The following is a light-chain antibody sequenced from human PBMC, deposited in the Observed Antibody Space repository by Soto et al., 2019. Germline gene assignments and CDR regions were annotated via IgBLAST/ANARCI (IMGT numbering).Light chain of an antibody. CDR2: DVS. CDR3: CSYAGSYYG. J-gene: IGLJ1*01. CDR1: SSDVGGYNY. Sequence: QSALTQPRSVSGSPGQSVTISCTGTSSDVGGYNYVSWYQQHPGKAPKLMIYDVSKRPSGVPDRFSGSKSGNTASLTISGLQAEDEADYYCCSYAGSYYGFGTGTQLTVL. V-gene: IGLV2-11*01.